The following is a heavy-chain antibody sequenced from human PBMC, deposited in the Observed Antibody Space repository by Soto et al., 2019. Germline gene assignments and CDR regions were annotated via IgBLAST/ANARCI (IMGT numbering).Heavy chain of an antibody. CDR2: IIPITGIA. V-gene: IGHV1-69*02. Sequence: ASVKVSCKASGGTFSSNTFSWLRQAPGQGPEWMGRIIPITGIAYYAQKFQGRVTITADKSTSTAYMEVTSLRSEDTAVYYCARGSSNAFDILGQGTMVTVSS. CDR3: ARGSSNAFDI. CDR1: GGTFSSNT. D-gene: IGHD6-19*01. J-gene: IGHJ3*02.